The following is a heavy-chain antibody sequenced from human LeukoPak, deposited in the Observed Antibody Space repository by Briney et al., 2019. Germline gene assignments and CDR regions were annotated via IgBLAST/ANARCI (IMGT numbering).Heavy chain of an antibody. D-gene: IGHD3-3*01. Sequence: PGGSLRLSCAASGFIFSNYYMNWVRQAPGKGLEWVAHIKQDGSEKNYVDSVKGRFTISRDNSKNTLYLQMNGLRAEDTAVYYCARDGPPGYYDFWSGYYPAMVDYWGQGTLVTVSS. CDR3: ARDGPPGYYDFWSGYYPAMVDY. V-gene: IGHV3-7*01. CDR2: IKQDGSEK. CDR1: GFIFSNYY. J-gene: IGHJ4*02.